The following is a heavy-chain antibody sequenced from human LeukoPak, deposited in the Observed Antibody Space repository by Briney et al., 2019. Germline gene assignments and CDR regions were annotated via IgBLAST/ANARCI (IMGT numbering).Heavy chain of an antibody. CDR2: IFYSGDT. V-gene: IGHV4-59*01. D-gene: IGHD5-12*01. CDR1: GGSISNYY. CDR3: ARGPSGYHNT. J-gene: IGHJ4*02. Sequence: SETLSLTCSVAGGSISNYYWTWIRQPPGKGLEWIGHIFYSGDTKSNPSLMSRVTISLDTSKKQFSLRLSSVTAADTAVYYCARGPSGYHNTGGQGTLVTVSS.